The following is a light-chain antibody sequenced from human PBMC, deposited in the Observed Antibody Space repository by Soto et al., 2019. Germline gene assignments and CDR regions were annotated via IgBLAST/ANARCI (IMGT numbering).Light chain of an antibody. CDR1: SSDVGGYNY. Sequence: QSALTQPASVSGSPGQSITISCTGTSSDVGGYNYFSWYQQHPGKAPKLMIYEVSNLPSGFSNHFSGSKSGNTASLTISGLQAEDEADYYCSSYTSSSTWVFGGGTKLTVL. V-gene: IGLV2-14*01. CDR3: SSYTSSSTWV. J-gene: IGLJ3*02. CDR2: EVS.